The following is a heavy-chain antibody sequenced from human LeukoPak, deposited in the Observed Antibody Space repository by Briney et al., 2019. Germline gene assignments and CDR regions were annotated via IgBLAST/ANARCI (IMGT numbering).Heavy chain of an antibody. J-gene: IGHJ4*02. Sequence: AGGSLRLSCAASGFTFDDYAMHWVRQAPGKGLEWVSLISGDGGSTYYADSVKGRFTISRDNSKNSLYLQMNGLRTEDAALYYCANEDYWGQGTLVTVSS. CDR1: GFTFDDYA. CDR3: ANEDY. V-gene: IGHV3-43*02. CDR2: ISGDGGST.